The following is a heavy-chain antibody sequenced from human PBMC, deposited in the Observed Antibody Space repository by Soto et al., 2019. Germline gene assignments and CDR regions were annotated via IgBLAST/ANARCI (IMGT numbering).Heavy chain of an antibody. J-gene: IGHJ4*02. Sequence: ASVKVSCKASGYTFTSYDINWVRQATGQRNEWMGWMNPNSGNTGYAQKFQGRVTMTRNTSISTAYMELSSLRSEDAAVCYCATGRAILAAAVVSGDSSGHGGYWGK. D-gene: IGHD3-22*01. CDR2: MNPNSGNT. CDR3: ATGRAILAAAVVSGDSSGHGGY. V-gene: IGHV1-8*01. CDR1: GYTFTSYD.